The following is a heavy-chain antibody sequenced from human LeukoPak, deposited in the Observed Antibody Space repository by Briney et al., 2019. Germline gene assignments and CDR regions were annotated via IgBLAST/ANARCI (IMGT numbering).Heavy chain of an antibody. D-gene: IGHD3-16*02. CDR2: ISAYNGNT. V-gene: IGHV1-18*01. J-gene: IGHJ4*02. CDR1: GYTFTSYG. Sequence: ASVKVSCKASGYTFTSYGISWVRQAPGQGLEWMGWISAYNGNTNYAQKLQGRVTMTTDTSTSTAYMELRSLRSDDTAVYYCARVANDYVWGSYRYTSLYYFDYWGQGTLVTVSS. CDR3: ARVANDYVWGSYRYTSLYYFDY.